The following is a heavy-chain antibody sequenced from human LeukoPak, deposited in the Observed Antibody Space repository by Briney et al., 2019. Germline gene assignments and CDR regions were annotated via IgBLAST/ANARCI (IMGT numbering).Heavy chain of an antibody. J-gene: IGHJ5*02. CDR3: AKRAYCSSTSCPYYQSPFDP. Sequence: GGSLRLSCAASGFTFSGYAMSWVRQAPGKGLEWVSAISGSGGSTYYADSAKGRFTISRDNSKNTLYLQMNSLRAEDTAVYYCAKRAYCSSTSCPYYQSPFDPWGQGTLVTVSS. V-gene: IGHV3-23*01. CDR1: GFTFSGYA. CDR2: ISGSGGST. D-gene: IGHD2-2*01.